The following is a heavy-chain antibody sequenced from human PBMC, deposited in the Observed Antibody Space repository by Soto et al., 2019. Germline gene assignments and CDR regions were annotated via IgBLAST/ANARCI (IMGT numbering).Heavy chain of an antibody. CDR2: ISRDGGTK. Sequence: QVQLVESGGGVVQPGRSLRLSCAVSGFTVSTYGMHWVRQAPGKGLEWVAVISRDGGTKYYADSVKGRFTISKDNSRNTRFLEMNSLRGDDMAVYYCTAEVASGYWGQGTLVTVSS. CDR1: GFTVSTYG. CDR3: TAEVASGY. D-gene: IGHD2-21*02. V-gene: IGHV3-30*03. J-gene: IGHJ4*02.